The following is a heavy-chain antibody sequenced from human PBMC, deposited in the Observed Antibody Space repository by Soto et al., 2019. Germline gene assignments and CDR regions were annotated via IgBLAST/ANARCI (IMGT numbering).Heavy chain of an antibody. CDR2: IYSGGST. J-gene: IGHJ4*02. Sequence: GGSLRLSCAASGFTVSSNYMSWVRQAPGKGLEWVSVIYSGGSTYYADSVKGRFTISRDNSKNTLYLQMNSLRAEDTAVYYCAKDWDPAYCSSARCYKGFAYWGQGTLVTVSS. V-gene: IGHV3-53*05. CDR1: GFTVSSNY. CDR3: AKDWDPAYCSSARCYKGFAY. D-gene: IGHD2-2*02.